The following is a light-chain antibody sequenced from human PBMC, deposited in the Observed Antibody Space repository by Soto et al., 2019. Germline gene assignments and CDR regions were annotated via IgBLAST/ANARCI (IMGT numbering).Light chain of an antibody. CDR3: SSYTSSSTYV. V-gene: IGLV2-14*01. J-gene: IGLJ1*01. CDR2: NVS. Sequence: QSVLTQPASLSVSPGQSITISCTRTSSDVGGYNSVSWYQQHPGKAPKLMIYNVSNRPSGVSNRFSGSKSGNTASLTISGLQAEDEADYYCSSYTSSSTYVFGTGTKVTVL. CDR1: SSDVGGYNS.